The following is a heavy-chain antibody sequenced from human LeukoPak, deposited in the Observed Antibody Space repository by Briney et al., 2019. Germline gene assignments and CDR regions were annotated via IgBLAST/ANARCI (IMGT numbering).Heavy chain of an antibody. D-gene: IGHD3-10*01. CDR1: GYTFTSYG. V-gene: IGHV1-18*01. J-gene: IGHJ4*02. CDR3: ARGGYYYGSGSYYFDY. Sequence: GASVEVSCKASGYTFTSYGISWVRQAPGQGLEWMGWISAYNGNTNYAQKLQGRVTMTTDTSTSTAYMELRSLRSDDTAVYYCARGGYYYGSGSYYFDYWGQGTLVTVSS. CDR2: ISAYNGNT.